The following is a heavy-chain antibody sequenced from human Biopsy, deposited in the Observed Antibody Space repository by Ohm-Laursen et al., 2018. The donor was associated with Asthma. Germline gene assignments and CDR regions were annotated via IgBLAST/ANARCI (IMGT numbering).Heavy chain of an antibody. D-gene: IGHD4-23*01. CDR3: ARAYGGSFFSGSFDI. Sequence: GSLRLSCAASGFTVSTNGMSWVRQPPGKGLEWVSVIYSGGGTYYADSVQGRVTISRDNSKNTLSLQMNSLRAEDTAVYYCARAYGGSFFSGSFDIWGLGTLVTVSS. J-gene: IGHJ4*02. CDR2: IYSGGGT. CDR1: GFTVSTNG. V-gene: IGHV3-53*01.